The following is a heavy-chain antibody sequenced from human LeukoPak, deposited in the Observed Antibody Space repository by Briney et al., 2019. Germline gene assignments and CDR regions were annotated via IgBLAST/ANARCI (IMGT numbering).Heavy chain of an antibody. D-gene: IGHD3-22*01. Sequence: SDPTLVKPTQTLTLTCTFSGFSLSTSGVGVGWIRQPPGKALEWLALIYWNDDKRYSPSLKSRLTITKDTSKNQVVLTMTNMDPVDTATYYCARDYYDSSGQIRAFDIWGQGTMVTVSS. CDR2: IYWNDDK. J-gene: IGHJ3*02. CDR3: ARDYYDSSGQIRAFDI. CDR1: GFSLSTSGVG. V-gene: IGHV2-5*01.